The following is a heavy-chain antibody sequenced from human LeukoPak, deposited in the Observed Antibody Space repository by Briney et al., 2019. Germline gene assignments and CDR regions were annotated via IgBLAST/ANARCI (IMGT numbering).Heavy chain of an antibody. Sequence: SETLSLTCIVSGGSISSYYRSWIRQPPGKGLEWIGYIYYSGSTNYNPSLKSRATISVDTSKNQFSLKLSSVTAADTAVYYCARLKEDYGGNPGHFDYWGQGTLVTVSS. D-gene: IGHD4-23*01. V-gene: IGHV4-59*01. CDR1: GGSISSYY. CDR2: IYYSGST. CDR3: ARLKEDYGGNPGHFDY. J-gene: IGHJ4*02.